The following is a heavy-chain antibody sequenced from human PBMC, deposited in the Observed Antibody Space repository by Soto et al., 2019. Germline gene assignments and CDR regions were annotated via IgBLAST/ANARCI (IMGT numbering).Heavy chain of an antibody. Sequence: PSETLSLTCTVSGGSVSSGSYYWSWIRQPPGKGLEWIGYIYYSGSTNYNPSLKSRVTISVDTSKNQFSLKLSSVTAADTAVYYCARDGNVGDYFDYWGQGTLVTVSS. CDR2: IYYSGST. D-gene: IGHD3-16*01. J-gene: IGHJ4*02. CDR1: GGSVSSGSYY. CDR3: ARDGNVGDYFDY. V-gene: IGHV4-61*01.